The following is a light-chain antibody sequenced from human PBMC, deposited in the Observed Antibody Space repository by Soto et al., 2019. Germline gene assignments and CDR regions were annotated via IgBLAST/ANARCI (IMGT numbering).Light chain of an antibody. Sequence: AIQLTQSPSSLSASVGDRVTITCRASQGISSYLAWYQQKPGKAPKLLIYDASNLESGVPSRFSGSRSGAEFTLTINSLQSEDFAVYYCQPYNNWPLTFGGGTKVDTK. CDR2: DAS. CDR1: QGISSY. J-gene: IGKJ4*01. V-gene: IGKV1D-13*01. CDR3: QPYNNWPLT.